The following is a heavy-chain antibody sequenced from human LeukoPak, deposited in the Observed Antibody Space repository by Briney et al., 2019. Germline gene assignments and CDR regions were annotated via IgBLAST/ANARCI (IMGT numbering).Heavy chain of an antibody. CDR1: GFTFSSYA. CDR3: ARASPYYDILTGYSFFDY. D-gene: IGHD3-9*01. V-gene: IGHV3-7*04. J-gene: IGHJ4*02. CDR2: IKQDGSEK. Sequence: GGSLRLSCAASGFTFSSYAMSWVRQTPGKGLEWVANIKQDGSEKYYVDSVKGRFTISRDNAKNSLYLQMNSLRAEDTAVYYCARASPYYDILTGYSFFDYWGQGTLVTVSS.